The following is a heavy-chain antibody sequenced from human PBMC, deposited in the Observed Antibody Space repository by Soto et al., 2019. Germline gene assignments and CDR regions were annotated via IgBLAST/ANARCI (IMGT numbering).Heavy chain of an antibody. J-gene: IGHJ4*02. CDR1: GFSLSTGGVG. Sequence: GSGPTLVNPTETLTLTCAFSGFSLSTGGVGVGWIRQPPGKALEWVAVIYWDDDKRYSPVLKSRLSIVKDTSNNLVVLTMTNVDAVDSATYYCAHRMGKYRSWNGGYFDFWGQGILVTVSS. CDR2: IYWDDDK. V-gene: IGHV2-5*02. D-gene: IGHD3-3*01. CDR3: AHRMGKYRSWNGGYFDF.